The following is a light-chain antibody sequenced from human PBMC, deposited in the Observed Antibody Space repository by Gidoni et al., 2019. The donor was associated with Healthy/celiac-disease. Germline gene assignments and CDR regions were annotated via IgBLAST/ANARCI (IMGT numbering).Light chain of an antibody. CDR2: DAS. CDR1: QSVSSD. V-gene: IGKV3-11*01. J-gene: IGKJ4*01. CDR3: QQRSNWLT. Sequence: VLTQSPATLSLSPGERATLSCRASQSVSSDLAWYQQKPGQAPMLLIDDASNRATGIPARFSGSGSGTDFTLTISSLEPEDFAVYYCQQRSNWLTFGGGTKVEIK.